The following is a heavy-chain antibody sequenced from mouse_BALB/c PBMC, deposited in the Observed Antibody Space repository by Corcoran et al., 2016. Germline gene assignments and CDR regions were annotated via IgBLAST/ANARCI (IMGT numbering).Heavy chain of an antibody. CDR1: GYTFTDYE. V-gene: IGHV1-15*01. CDR2: IDPETGGT. Sequence: QVQLQQSGAELVRPGASVTLSCKASGYTFTDYEMHWVKQTPVHGLEWIGAIDPETGGTAYNQKFKGKATLTADKSSSTAYMELRSLTSEDSAVYYWAGLVRLRGWFAYWGQGTLVTVSA. D-gene: IGHD1-2*01. J-gene: IGHJ3*01. CDR3: AGLVRLRGWFAY.